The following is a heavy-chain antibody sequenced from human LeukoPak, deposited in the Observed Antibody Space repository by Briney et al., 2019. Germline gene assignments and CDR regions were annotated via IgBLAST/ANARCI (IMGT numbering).Heavy chain of an antibody. D-gene: IGHD3-3*01. CDR3: ARDLRSVSRYDVFDI. CDR2: INHNGSEK. Sequence: GGSLRLSCAASGFTFSSYWLSWVRQAPGKGLEWVANINHNGSEKYYVDSVKGRFTISRDNAKNSLFLQMNSLGAEDTAVYYCARDLRSVSRYDVFDIWGLGTMVTVSS. V-gene: IGHV3-7*03. CDR1: GFTFSSYW. J-gene: IGHJ3*02.